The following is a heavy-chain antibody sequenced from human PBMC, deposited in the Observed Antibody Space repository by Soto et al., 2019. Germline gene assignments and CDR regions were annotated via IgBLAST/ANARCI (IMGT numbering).Heavy chain of an antibody. D-gene: IGHD3-10*01. J-gene: IGHJ5*02. CDR3: ARRITMVRGVIGIDP. CDR1: GGSISSSSYY. Sequence: QLQLQESGPGLVKPSETLSLTCTVSGGSISSSSYYWGWIRQPPGKGLEWIGSIYYSGSTYYNPSLKSRVTISVDTSKTQFSLKLSSVTAADTAVYYCARRITMVRGVIGIDPWGQGTLVTVSS. V-gene: IGHV4-39*01. CDR2: IYYSGST.